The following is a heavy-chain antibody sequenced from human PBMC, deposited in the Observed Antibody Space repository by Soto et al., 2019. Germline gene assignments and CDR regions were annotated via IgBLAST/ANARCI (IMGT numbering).Heavy chain of an antibody. CDR3: ARESVGTTATLDYSCCYMDV. CDR2: INPNSGGT. V-gene: IGHV1-2*04. D-gene: IGHD4-17*01. CDR1: GYSFSAYY. J-gene: IGHJ6*03. Sequence: QVQLVPSGAEAKKPGASVRVSCKAAGYSFSAYYIHWLRQAPGQGLEWMGWINPNSGGTKFAQKFQGWVTMTRDTSISTAYMELSRLKSDDTAVYFCARESVGTTATLDYSCCYMDVWGEGTTVTVSS.